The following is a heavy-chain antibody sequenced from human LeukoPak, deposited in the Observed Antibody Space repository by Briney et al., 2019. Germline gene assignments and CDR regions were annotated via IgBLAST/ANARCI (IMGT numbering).Heavy chain of an antibody. CDR2: ISSSSSYI. Sequence: GGSLRLSCAASGFTFSSYSMNWVRQAPGKGLEWVSSISSSSSYIYYADSVKGRFTISRDNAKNSLYLQMNSLRAEDTAVYYCASGLKQWLGEFDYWGQGTLVTVSS. D-gene: IGHD6-19*01. CDR1: GFTFSSYS. CDR3: ASGLKQWLGEFDY. V-gene: IGHV3-21*04. J-gene: IGHJ4*02.